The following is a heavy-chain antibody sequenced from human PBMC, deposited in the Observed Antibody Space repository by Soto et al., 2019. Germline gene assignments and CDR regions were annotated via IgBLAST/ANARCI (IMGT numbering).Heavy chain of an antibody. CDR3: SLRGRWPSIDY. J-gene: IGHJ4*02. Sequence: QVQLQESGPGLVKPSETLSLTCTVSGGSISSYYWSWIRQPPGKGLEWIGYIYYSGSTNYNPSLMSRVTISVDTSKNQFSLKLSSVTAADTAVYYCSLRGRWPSIDYWGQGTLVTVSS. D-gene: IGHD6-13*01. CDR2: IYYSGST. CDR1: GGSISSYY. V-gene: IGHV4-59*01.